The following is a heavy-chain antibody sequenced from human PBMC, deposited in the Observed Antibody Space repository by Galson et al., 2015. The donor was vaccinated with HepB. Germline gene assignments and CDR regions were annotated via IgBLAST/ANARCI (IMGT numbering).Heavy chain of an antibody. CDR1: GFTFSSYS. V-gene: IGHV3-48*04. J-gene: IGHJ4*02. CDR2: ISSSSSTI. Sequence: LRLSCAASGFTFSSYSMNWVRQAPGKGLEWVSYISSSSSTIYYADSVKGRFTISRDNAKNSLYLQMNSLRAEDTAVYYCARPRAIKGYYDILTGYPDFDYWGQGTLVTVSS. D-gene: IGHD3-9*01. CDR3: ARPRAIKGYYDILTGYPDFDY.